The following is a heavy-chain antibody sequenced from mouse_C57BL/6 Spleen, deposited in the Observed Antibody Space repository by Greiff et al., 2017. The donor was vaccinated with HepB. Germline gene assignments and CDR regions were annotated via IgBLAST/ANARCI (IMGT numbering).Heavy chain of an antibody. CDR2: INPGSGGT. CDR3: ARGRYDYDGAWFAY. CDR1: GYAFTNYL. V-gene: IGHV1-54*01. J-gene: IGHJ3*01. D-gene: IGHD2-4*01. Sequence: QVQLQQSGAELVRPGPSVKVSCKASGYAFTNYLIEWVKQRPGQGLEWIGVINPGSGGTNYKEKFKGKATLTADKSSSTAYMQLSSLTSEDSAVYFCARGRYDYDGAWFAYWGQGTLVTVSA.